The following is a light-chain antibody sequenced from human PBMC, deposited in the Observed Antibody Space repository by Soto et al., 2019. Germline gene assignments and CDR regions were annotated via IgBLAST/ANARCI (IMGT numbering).Light chain of an antibody. CDR2: SNN. V-gene: IGLV1-44*01. CDR3: AAWDGSLNGYV. Sequence: QSVLTQPPSASGTPGQRVTISCSGSSSNIGSNTVNWYHHLPGTAPKLLIYSNNQRPSGVPDRFSASKSGTSASLAISGLQSEDEADYYCAAWDGSLNGYVLGNGTKLT. J-gene: IGLJ1*01. CDR1: SSNIGSNT.